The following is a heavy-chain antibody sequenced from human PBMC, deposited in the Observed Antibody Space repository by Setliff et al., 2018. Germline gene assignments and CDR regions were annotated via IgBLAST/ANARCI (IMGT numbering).Heavy chain of an antibody. CDR1: GDSLSDYY. CDR2: INHSGST. V-gene: IGHV4-34*01. Sequence: SETLSLTCAVYGDSLSDYYWSWIRQAPGKGPEWIEEINHSGSTNYSPSFKSRVTISVDMSKNQLSLKLSSVTAADTAAYYCRFWDGSYKNDYWGQGTLVTSPQ. J-gene: IGHJ4*02. D-gene: IGHD3-3*01. CDR3: RFWDGSYKNDY.